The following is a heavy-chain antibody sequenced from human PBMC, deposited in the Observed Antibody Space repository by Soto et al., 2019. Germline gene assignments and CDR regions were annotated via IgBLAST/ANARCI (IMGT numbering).Heavy chain of an antibody. D-gene: IGHD2-15*01. CDR2: ISGSGGST. CDR3: AKPFPLVVVVAALF. J-gene: IGHJ4*02. CDR1: GFTFSSYA. Sequence: PGGSLRLSCAASGFTFSSYAMSWVRQAPGKGLEWVSAISGSGGSTYYAGSVKGRFTISRDNSKNTLYLQMNSLRAEDTAVYYCAKPFPLVVVVAALFWGQGTLVTVSS. V-gene: IGHV3-23*01.